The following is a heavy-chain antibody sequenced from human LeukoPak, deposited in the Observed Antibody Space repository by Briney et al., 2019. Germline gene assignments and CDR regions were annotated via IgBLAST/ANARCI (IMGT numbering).Heavy chain of an antibody. J-gene: IGHJ4*02. CDR2: IYYGGYT. Sequence: SETLSLTCTVSGGSIINYYWSWIRQPPGKGLEWIGSIYYGGYTYYNPSLKSRVTISVDTSKNQFSLKLSSVTAADTAIYYCQSRFLEWLLDYWGQGTLVTVSS. V-gene: IGHV4-59*05. D-gene: IGHD3-3*01. CDR3: QSRFLEWLLDY. CDR1: GGSIINYY.